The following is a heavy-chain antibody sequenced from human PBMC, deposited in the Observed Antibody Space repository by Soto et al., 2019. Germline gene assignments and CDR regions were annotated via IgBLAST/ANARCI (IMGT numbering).Heavy chain of an antibody. CDR3: TRLHTVTTSLRAFDI. CDR1: GYTFTSYP. D-gene: IGHD4-17*01. J-gene: IGHJ3*02. Sequence: ASVNVSCKACGYTFTSYPLHWVRQAPGQSFEWMGWIHPGNGDTKYSQKFQGRVTFTRDASATAAYMDLSGLRSEDTALYYCTRLHTVTTSLRAFDIWGQGTMVTVSS. V-gene: IGHV1-3*01. CDR2: IHPGNGDT.